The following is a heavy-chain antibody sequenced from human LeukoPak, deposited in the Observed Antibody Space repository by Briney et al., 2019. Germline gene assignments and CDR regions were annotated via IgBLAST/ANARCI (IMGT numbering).Heavy chain of an antibody. Sequence: SETLSLTCSVSGGSISSGSYYWDWIRQPPGRGLEWIGSIYYSGTTYYNSSLNSRVTISLDTSKNHFSLKLTSVTAADTAVYYCARCRSVAARLECVDYWGQGTLVTVSS. J-gene: IGHJ4*02. D-gene: IGHD6-6*01. CDR1: GGSISSGSYY. V-gene: IGHV4-39*07. CDR2: IYYSGTT. CDR3: ARCRSVAARLECVDY.